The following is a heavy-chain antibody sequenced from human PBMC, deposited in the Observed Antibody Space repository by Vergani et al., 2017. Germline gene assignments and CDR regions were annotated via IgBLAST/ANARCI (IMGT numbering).Heavy chain of an antibody. D-gene: IGHD3-3*01. CDR1: GCSISSGDYY. Sequence: QVQLQESGPGLVKPSQTLSLTCTVSGCSISSGDYYWSWIRQPPGKGLEWIGYIYYSGSTYYHPSLKSRVTISVATSKHQFFLKLCSVTAAATAVYYCAKVCAIFGVVITWFDSWDQRIVVIVSS. CDR2: IYYSGST. J-gene: IGHJ5*01. CDR3: AKVCAIFGVVITWFDS. V-gene: IGHV4-30-4*01.